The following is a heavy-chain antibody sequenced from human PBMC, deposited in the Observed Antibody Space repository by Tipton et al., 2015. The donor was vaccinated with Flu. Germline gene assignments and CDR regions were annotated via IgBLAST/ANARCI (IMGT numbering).Heavy chain of an antibody. J-gene: IGHJ5*02. V-gene: IGHV3-66*02. Sequence: SLRLSCAASGFTFSSYGMSWVRQAPGKGLEWVSVIYDNNSTYYADSVKGRFAFSRDSSKNTLYLHMNSLTTDDTAVYYCARVTKFLNCFDIWGLGTLVTVS. D-gene: IGHD2-21*01. CDR3: ARVTKFLNCFDI. CDR1: GFTFSSYG. CDR2: IYDNNST.